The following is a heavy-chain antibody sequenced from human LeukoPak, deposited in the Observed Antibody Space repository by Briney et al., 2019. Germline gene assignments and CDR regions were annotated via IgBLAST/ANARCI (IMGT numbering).Heavy chain of an antibody. D-gene: IGHD3-22*01. CDR2: ISGSGGST. Sequence: HPGGSLRLSCAASGFTFSSYAMSWVRQATGKGLEWVSAISGSGGSTYYADSVKGRITISRDNSKNTLYLQMNSLRAEDTAVYYCAKGHDSSGYHWGPNYFDYWGQGTLVTVSS. V-gene: IGHV3-23*01. CDR3: AKGHDSSGYHWGPNYFDY. J-gene: IGHJ4*02. CDR1: GFTFSSYA.